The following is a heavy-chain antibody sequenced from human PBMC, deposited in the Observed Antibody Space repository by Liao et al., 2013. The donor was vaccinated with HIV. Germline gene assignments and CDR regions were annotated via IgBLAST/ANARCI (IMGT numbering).Heavy chain of an antibody. CDR1: GGSFSDYS. V-gene: IGHV4-59*10. CDR3: ARDYGGFDY. CDR2: ISASGNT. D-gene: IGHD4-23*01. Sequence: QVQLHQWGAGLLKPSETLSLTCGVNGGSFSDYSWSWIRQPAGKGLEWIGHISASGNTHYKPSLKSRITMSVDTSKNQFSLHLNSVTTADTAVYYCARDYGGFDYWGQGTLVTVSS. J-gene: IGHJ4*02.